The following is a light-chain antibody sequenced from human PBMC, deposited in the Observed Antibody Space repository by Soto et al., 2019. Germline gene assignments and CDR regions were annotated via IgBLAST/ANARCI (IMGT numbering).Light chain of an antibody. V-gene: IGKV3-11*01. CDR1: QTIRNY. CDR2: AAS. Sequence: EIVLTQSPDTLSLSPGERATLSCRASQTIRNYLAWYQQKPGQAPRLLIFAASSRATGIPARFSGSGSGTDFTLTISSLEPEDFAVYYCQQRSTWPPAITFGQGTRLEIK. J-gene: IGKJ5*01. CDR3: QQRSTWPPAIT.